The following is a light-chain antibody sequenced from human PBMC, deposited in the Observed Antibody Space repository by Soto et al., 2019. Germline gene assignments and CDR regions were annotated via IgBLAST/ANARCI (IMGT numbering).Light chain of an antibody. CDR2: DAS. V-gene: IGKV1-33*01. CDR1: QNINNY. J-gene: IGKJ5*01. CDR3: QQYENLPT. Sequence: DIQMTQSPSSLSAPVGDRVTITCQARQNINNYLNWYQQKPGRAPKLLIYDASNLEAGVPSRFRGSGSGTDFTFTISRLQPEDIATYYCQQYENLPTFGQGTRLEI.